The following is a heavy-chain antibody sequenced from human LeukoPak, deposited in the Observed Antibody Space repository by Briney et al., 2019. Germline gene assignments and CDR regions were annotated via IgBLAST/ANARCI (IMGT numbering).Heavy chain of an antibody. CDR1: GASITSSAYH. CDR2: IDYRGST. D-gene: IGHD2/OR15-2a*01. CDR3: ARLWEYIESSRSRNWFDP. V-gene: IGHV4-39*01. J-gene: IGHJ5*02. Sequence: SETLSLTCSVSGASITSSAYHWGWIRQPPGKGLEWIGSIDYRGSTYYSPSLKSRVTVSVDTSKNRFSLRLTSVTAADTAVYYCARLWEYIESSRSRNWFDPWGQGTLVTVSS.